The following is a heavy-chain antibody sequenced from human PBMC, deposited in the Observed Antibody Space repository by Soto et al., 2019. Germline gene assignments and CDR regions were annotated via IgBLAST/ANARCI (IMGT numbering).Heavy chain of an antibody. CDR1: GGSISSSAYF. CDR2: IYYTGRT. D-gene: IGHD5-12*01. V-gene: IGHV4-39*01. Sequence: QLQVQESGPGLVKPSETLSLTCTVSGGSISSSAYFWGWIRQPPGKGLEWIGNIYYTGRTSYNPSLKSRITISIDTSKNRFSLKLSSVTAAYTSVYFCARIYSGYDDAGAFDIWGQGTRVTVSS. CDR3: ARIYSGYDDAGAFDI. J-gene: IGHJ3*02.